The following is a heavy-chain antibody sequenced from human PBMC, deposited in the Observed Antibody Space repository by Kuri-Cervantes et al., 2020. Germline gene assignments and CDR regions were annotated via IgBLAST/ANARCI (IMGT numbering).Heavy chain of an antibody. J-gene: IGHJ4*02. CDR1: GFTFSSYA. V-gene: IGHV3-30-3*01. Sequence: LSLTCAASGFTFSSYAMHWVRQAPGKGLEWVAVISYDGSNKYYADSVKGRFTISRDNSKNTLYLQMNSLRAEDTAVYYCARELGEMATSYFDYWGQGTLVTVSS. D-gene: IGHD5-24*01. CDR2: ISYDGSNK. CDR3: ARELGEMATSYFDY.